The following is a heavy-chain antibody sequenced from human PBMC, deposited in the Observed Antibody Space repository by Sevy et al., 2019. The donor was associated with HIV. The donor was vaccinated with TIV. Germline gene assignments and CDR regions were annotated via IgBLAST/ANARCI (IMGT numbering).Heavy chain of an antibody. V-gene: IGHV3-72*01. D-gene: IGHD6-25*01. CDR2: TRNRANSFST. J-gene: IGHJ4*02. CDR3: VRVGHSSGSGRPFDF. CDR1: GFIFSDHY. Sequence: GESLKISCAASGFIFSDHYMDWVRQAPGKGLEWVGRTRNRANSFSTEYAASVKGRFTISRDDSRNSVYLQMNSLKTEDTAVYYCVRVGHSSGSGRPFDFWGQGTLVTVSS.